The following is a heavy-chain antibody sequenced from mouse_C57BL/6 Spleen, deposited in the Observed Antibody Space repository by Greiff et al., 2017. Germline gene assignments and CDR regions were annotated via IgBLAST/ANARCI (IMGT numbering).Heavy chain of an antibody. CDR3: ARYWSFGY. V-gene: IGHV1-82*01. CDR1: GYAFSSSW. Sequence: VQLQQSGAELVKPGASVKISCKASGYAFSSSWMNWVKQRPGKGLEWIGRIYPGDGDTNYNGKFKGKATLTADTSSSTAYMQLSSLTSEDSAVYFCARYWSFGYWGQGTLVTVSA. CDR2: IYPGDGDT. D-gene: IGHD4-1*01. J-gene: IGHJ3*01.